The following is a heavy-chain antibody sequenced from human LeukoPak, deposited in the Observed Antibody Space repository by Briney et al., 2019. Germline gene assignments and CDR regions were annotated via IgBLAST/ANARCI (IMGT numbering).Heavy chain of an antibody. CDR1: GGSISSYY. CDR2: IYYSGST. CDR3: ARGLLMVYAHFDY. V-gene: IGHV4-59*01. D-gene: IGHD2-8*01. J-gene: IGHJ4*02. Sequence: PSETLSLTCTVSGGSISSYYWSWIRQPPGKGLEWIGYIYYSGSTNYNPSLKSRVTISVDTSRNQFSLKLSSVTAADTAVYYCARGLLMVYAHFDYWGQGTLVPVSS.